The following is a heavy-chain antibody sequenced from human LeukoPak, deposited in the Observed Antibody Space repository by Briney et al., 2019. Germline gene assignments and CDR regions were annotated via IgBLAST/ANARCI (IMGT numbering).Heavy chain of an antibody. CDR1: GFTFSNYW. CDR3: ARVRREMKRSLGRTTEYSYYYYMDV. V-gene: IGHV3-74*01. D-gene: IGHD1/OR15-1a*01. CDR2: INSDGSTT. Sequence: GGSLRLSCAASGFTFSNYWMHWVRQAPGKGLVWVSRINSDGSTTNYADSVKGRFTISRDNVKNTLYLQMNSLRAEDTAVYYCARVRREMKRSLGRTTEYSYYYYMDVWGKGTTITVSS. J-gene: IGHJ6*03.